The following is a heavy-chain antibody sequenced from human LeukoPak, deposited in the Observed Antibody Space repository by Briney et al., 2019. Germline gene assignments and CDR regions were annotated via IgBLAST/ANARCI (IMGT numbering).Heavy chain of an antibody. CDR3: ARGARDPAAIWYYFDY. V-gene: IGHV3-33*01. D-gene: IGHD2-2*02. CDR1: GFTFSSYG. J-gene: IGHJ4*02. Sequence: GRSLRLSCAASGFTFSSYGMHWVRQAPGKGLEWVAVIWYDGSNKYYADSVKGRFTISRDNSKNTLYLQMNSLRAEDTAVYYCARGARDPAAIWYYFDYWGQGTLVTVSS. CDR2: IWYDGSNK.